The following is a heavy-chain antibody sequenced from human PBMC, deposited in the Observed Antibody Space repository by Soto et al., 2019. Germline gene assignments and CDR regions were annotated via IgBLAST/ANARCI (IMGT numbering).Heavy chain of an antibody. CDR3: ARRLVGAIKGFDY. Sequence: QLQLQESGPGLVKPSETLSLTCTVSGGSISSTNYHWGWIRQAPGKGLEWIGNIYYAGSAYYNPSLISCVTVSADTAKNQFSLRLTSVTAADTAIYYCARRLVGAIKGFDYWGQETLVTVSS. CDR2: IYYAGSA. CDR1: GGSISSTNYH. V-gene: IGHV4-39*01. D-gene: IGHD1-26*01. J-gene: IGHJ4*02.